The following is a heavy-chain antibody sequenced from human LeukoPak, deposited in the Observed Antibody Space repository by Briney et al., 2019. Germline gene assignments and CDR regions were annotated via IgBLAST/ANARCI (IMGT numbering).Heavy chain of an antibody. J-gene: IGHJ3*02. CDR1: GFTFSSYG. D-gene: IGHD3-10*01. CDR3: AREKSPYSGSAFDI. Sequence: GGSLRLSCAASGFTFSSYGMSWVRQAPGKGLDWVSGITNYGTTYYADSAKGRFTISRDNAKNSLYLQMNSLRAEDTAVYYCAREKSPYSGSAFDIWGQGTMVTVSS. V-gene: IGHV3-69-1*01. CDR2: ITNYGTT.